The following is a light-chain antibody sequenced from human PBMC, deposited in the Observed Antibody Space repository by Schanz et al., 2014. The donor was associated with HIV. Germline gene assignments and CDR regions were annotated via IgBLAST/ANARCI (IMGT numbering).Light chain of an antibody. CDR2: ATS. Sequence: EIVLTQSPGSLSLSPGGRATLSCGASQRLSSSYLAWYQQKRDQPPRLVIYATSTRAAGIPDRFSGTGSGTDFTLTISSLEPEDFAVYYCQQRSNWPRTFGQGTKVEIK. CDR1: QRLSSSY. J-gene: IGKJ1*01. CDR3: QQRSNWPRT. V-gene: IGKV3D-20*02.